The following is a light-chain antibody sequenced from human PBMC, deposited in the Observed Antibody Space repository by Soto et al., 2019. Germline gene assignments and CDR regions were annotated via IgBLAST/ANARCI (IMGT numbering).Light chain of an antibody. CDR3: SSYAGSNNVV. CDR1: SSNIGNNY. CDR2: DNN. V-gene: IGLV1-51*01. J-gene: IGLJ2*01. Sequence: QSVLTQPPSVSAAPRQKVTISCSGSSSNIGNNYVSWYHRVPGTAPKLLIYDNNERPSGIPDRFSGSKSGNTASLTVSGLQAEDEADYYCSSYAGSNNVVFGGGTKLTVL.